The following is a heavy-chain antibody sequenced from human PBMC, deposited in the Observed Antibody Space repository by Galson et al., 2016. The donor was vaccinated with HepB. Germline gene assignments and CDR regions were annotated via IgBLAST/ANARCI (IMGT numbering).Heavy chain of an antibody. CDR3: ARASGGGYDWDYYYGMDV. D-gene: IGHD5-12*01. CDR1: GFIFSTHS. CDR2: ISSGSTYI. J-gene: IGHJ6*04. Sequence: SLRLSCAGSGFIFSTHSMAWVRQAPGKGLEWASLISSGSTYIYYADSGRGRFTISRDNAGNSLYLQMNTLRADDTAVYYCARASGGGYDWDYYYGMDVWGKGTTVTVSS. V-gene: IGHV3-21*01.